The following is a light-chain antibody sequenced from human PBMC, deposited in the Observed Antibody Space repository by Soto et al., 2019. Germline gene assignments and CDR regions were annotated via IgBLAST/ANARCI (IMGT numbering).Light chain of an antibody. Sequence: QSVLTQSSSASASLGSSVKLTCILSSGHSTYIIAWHQQQPGKAPRFLMTLDRSGSYNRGSGVPDRFSGSSSGADRYLTISNLQYEDEGDYYCETWYSNTHKVFGGGTKLTVL. CDR1: SGHSTYI. CDR3: ETWYSNTHKV. V-gene: IGLV4-60*02. CDR2: LDRSGSY. J-gene: IGLJ3*02.